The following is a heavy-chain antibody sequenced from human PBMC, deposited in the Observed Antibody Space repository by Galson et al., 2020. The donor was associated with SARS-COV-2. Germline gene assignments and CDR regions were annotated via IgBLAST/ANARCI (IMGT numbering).Heavy chain of an antibody. D-gene: IGHD6-19*01. Sequence: SETLSLTCAVYGGSFSGYYWSWIRQPPGKGLEWIGEINHSGSTNYNPSLKSRVTISVDTSKNQFSLKLSSVTAADTAVYYCARAGVSRTTRLGGGSYPSGWYPTSFDYWGQGTLVTVSS. CDR3: ARAGVSRTTRLGGGSYPSGWYPTSFDY. CDR2: INHSGST. CDR1: GGSFSGYY. V-gene: IGHV4-34*01. J-gene: IGHJ4*02.